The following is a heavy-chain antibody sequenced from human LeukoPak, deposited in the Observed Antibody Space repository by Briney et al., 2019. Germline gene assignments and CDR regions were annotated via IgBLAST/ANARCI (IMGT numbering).Heavy chain of an antibody. J-gene: IGHJ6*02. CDR1: GGPISSGDYY. CDR2: IYYSGST. V-gene: IGHV4-30-4*01. Sequence: SETLSLTCTVSGGPISSGDYYWSWIRQPPGKGLEWIGYIYYSGSTYYNPSLKSRVTISVDTSKNQFSLKLSSVSAADTAVYYCARLTVPAAPSSYYYYGMDVWGQGTTVTVSS. D-gene: IGHD2-2*01. CDR3: ARLTVPAAPSSYYYYGMDV.